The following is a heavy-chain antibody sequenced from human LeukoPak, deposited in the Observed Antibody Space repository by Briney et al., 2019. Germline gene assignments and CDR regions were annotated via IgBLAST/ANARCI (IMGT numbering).Heavy chain of an antibody. Sequence: GGSLRLSCAASGFTFSSYGLHWVRQAPGKGLEWVSFISYRGGNKYYADSVKGRFTFSRDNSKSTLNLQLDSLSTEDTAVYYCATEGYSYADYYCYYMDVWGKGTTVTVSS. D-gene: IGHD3-16*01. J-gene: IGHJ6*03. CDR3: ATEGYSYADYYCYYMDV. CDR2: ISYRGGNK. CDR1: GFTFSSYG. V-gene: IGHV3-30*01.